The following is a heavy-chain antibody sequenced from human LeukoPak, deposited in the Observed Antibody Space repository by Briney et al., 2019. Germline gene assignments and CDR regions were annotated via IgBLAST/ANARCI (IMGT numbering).Heavy chain of an antibody. CDR3: ARDGVRYYGSGSYFDY. D-gene: IGHD3-10*01. CDR1: GFTVSSNY. CDR2: IYSGGST. Sequence: GGSLRLSGAASGFTVSSNYMSWVRQAPGKGLEWASVIYSGGSTYYADSVKGRFTISRDNSKNTLYLQMNSLRAEDTAVYYCARDGVRYYGSGSYFDYWGQGTLVTVSS. J-gene: IGHJ4*02. V-gene: IGHV3-53*01.